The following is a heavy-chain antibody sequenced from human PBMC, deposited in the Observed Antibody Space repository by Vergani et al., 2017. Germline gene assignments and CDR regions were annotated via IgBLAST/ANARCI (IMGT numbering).Heavy chain of an antibody. V-gene: IGHV3-23*01. CDR3: ARLSYDTTPYLQGGYDC. Sequence: EVQLLESGGGLVQPGGSLRLSCAASGFTFSTYAMTWVRQAPGKGLAWVSSINNRGTSTYYADSVKGRLSISRDNSKNTLFLHMNSLRAEDTAVYYCARLSYDTTPYLQGGYDCWGQGTLVSVSS. J-gene: IGHJ4*02. D-gene: IGHD3-22*01. CDR2: INNRGTST. CDR1: GFTFSTYA.